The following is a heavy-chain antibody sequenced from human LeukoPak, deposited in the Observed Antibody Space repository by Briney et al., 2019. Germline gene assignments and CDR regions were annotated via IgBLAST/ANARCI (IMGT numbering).Heavy chain of an antibody. J-gene: IGHJ5*02. V-gene: IGHV1-18*01. CDR3: ARDWGDFWTTPLNWFDP. D-gene: IGHD3-3*01. CDR1: GYRFTNHG. CDR2: ISAHNGNT. Sequence: ASVKVSCKASGYRFTNHGITWVRLVPGQGLEWMGWISAHNGNTNYAQKFQGRLTMTMDTSTSTAHMELRSLRSDDTAAYYCARDWGDFWTTPLNWFDPWGQGTLVTVSS.